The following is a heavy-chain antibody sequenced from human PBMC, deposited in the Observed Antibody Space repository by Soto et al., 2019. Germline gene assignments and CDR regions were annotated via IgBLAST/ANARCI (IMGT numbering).Heavy chain of an antibody. CDR1: GYSFTSYW. V-gene: IGHV5-51*01. D-gene: IGHD2-15*01. J-gene: IGHJ5*02. CDR2: IYPGDSDT. CDR3: AKCSGGSCYSRNWFDP. Sequence: ESLTISCKGSGYSFTSYWIGLVRQMPGKGLEWMGIIYPGDSDTRYSPSFQGQVTISADKSISTAYLQWRSLKASDTAMYYCAKCSGGSCYSRNWFDPWGQGTLVTVSS.